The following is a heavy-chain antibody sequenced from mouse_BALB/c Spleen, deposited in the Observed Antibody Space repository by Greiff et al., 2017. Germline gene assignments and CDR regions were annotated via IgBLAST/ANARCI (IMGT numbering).Heavy chain of an antibody. CDR2: IDPENGDT. CDR1: GFNIKDYY. Sequence: VQLQQSGAELVRSGASVKLSCTASGFNIKDYYMHWVKQRPEQGLEWIGWIDPENGDTEYAPKFQGKATMTADTSSNTAYLQLSSLTSEDTAVYYCARFRNYEVYWGQGTTLTVSS. J-gene: IGHJ2*01. CDR3: ARFRNYEVY. D-gene: IGHD1-1*01. V-gene: IGHV14-4*02.